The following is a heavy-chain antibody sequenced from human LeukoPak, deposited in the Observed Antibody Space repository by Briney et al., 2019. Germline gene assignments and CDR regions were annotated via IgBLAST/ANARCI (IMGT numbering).Heavy chain of an antibody. J-gene: IGHJ5*01. D-gene: IGHD1-26*01. CDR2: IYPGDSDT. V-gene: IGHV5-51*01. Sequence: GESLKISCKPSGYKFTTYWISWVRQMPGKGPEWVGVIYPGDSDTRYSPSFQGHVTISADTSFSTAYLQWVSLSTSDSAVYYCARSTDYYRHNWFDSWGQGTLVTVSS. CDR3: ARSTDYYRHNWFDS. CDR1: GYKFTTYW.